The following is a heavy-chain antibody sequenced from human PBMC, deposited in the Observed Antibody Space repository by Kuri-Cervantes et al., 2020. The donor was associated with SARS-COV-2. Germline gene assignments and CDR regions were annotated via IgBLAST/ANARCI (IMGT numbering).Heavy chain of an antibody. CDR3: ARDHCSSTSCYL. CDR1: GFTFSSYS. J-gene: IGHJ3*01. V-gene: IGHV3-21*01. D-gene: IGHD2-2*01. CDR2: ISSSSSYI. Sequence: GGSLRLSCAASGFTFSSYSMNWVRQAPGKGLEWVSSISSSSSYIYYADSVKSRFTISRDNAKNSLYLQMNSLRAEDTAVYYCARDHCSSTSCYLWGQGTMVTVSS.